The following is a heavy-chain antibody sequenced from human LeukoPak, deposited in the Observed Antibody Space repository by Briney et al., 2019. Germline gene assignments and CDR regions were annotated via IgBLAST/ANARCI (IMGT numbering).Heavy chain of an antibody. D-gene: IGHD3-10*01. CDR3: ARRKTVMVRGVIPYYFDY. CDR2: IYYSGST. J-gene: IGHJ4*02. V-gene: IGHV4-39*01. CDR1: GGSISSSSYY. Sequence: PSETLSLTCTVSGGSISSSSYYWGWIRQPPGKGLEWIGSIYYSGSTYYNPSLKSRVTISVDTSKNQFSLKLSSVTAADTAVYYCARRKTVMVRGVIPYYFDYWGQGTLVTVSS.